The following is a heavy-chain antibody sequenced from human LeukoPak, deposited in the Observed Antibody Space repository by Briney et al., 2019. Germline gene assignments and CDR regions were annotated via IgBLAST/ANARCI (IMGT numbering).Heavy chain of an antibody. Sequence: GGSLRLSCAASGFTFSNYGMHWVRQAPGKGLEWMAVISYDGSHEYYTDSVKGRFTISRDNSKNTLYLQMNSLRAKDTALYYCTRVFRNFYYYYMDVWGEGTTVTVSS. CDR1: GFTFSNYG. V-gene: IGHV3-30*03. CDR3: TRVFRNFYYYYMDV. J-gene: IGHJ6*03. CDR2: ISYDGSHE. D-gene: IGHD2/OR15-2a*01.